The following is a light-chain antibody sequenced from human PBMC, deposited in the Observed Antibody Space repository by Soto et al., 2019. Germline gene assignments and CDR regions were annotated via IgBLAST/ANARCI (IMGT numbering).Light chain of an antibody. CDR3: SSYTSSSLYV. Sequence: QSVLTQPRSVSGSPGQSVTISCTGTSSDVGDYNYVSWYQQYPGKAPKLVIYDVSKRPSGVPDRFSGSKSGNTASLTISGLQAEDEADYYCSSYTSSSLYVFGTGTKLTVL. CDR1: SSDVGDYNY. V-gene: IGLV2-11*01. J-gene: IGLJ1*01. CDR2: DVS.